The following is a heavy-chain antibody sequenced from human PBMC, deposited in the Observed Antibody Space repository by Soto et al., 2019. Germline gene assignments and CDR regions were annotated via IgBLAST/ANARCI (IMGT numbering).Heavy chain of an antibody. J-gene: IGHJ3*01. V-gene: IGHV3-23*01. CDR1: AFTFSSHA. CDR2: ISGSGGIT. D-gene: IGHD2-2*01. CDR3: AKGGYCRRASCYAWDAFDV. Sequence: EVQLLESGGGLVQPGGSLRLSCAASAFTFSSHAMSWVRQAPGKGLEWVSAISGSGGITYYADSVKGRFTISRDNSKRTLYLQMTSLRGEDTAVYYCAKGGYCRRASCYAWDAFDVWGQGTMVTVSS.